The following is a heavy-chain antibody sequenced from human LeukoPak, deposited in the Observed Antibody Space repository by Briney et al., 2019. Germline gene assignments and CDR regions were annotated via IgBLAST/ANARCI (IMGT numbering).Heavy chain of an antibody. V-gene: IGHV1-8*01. J-gene: IGHJ5*02. CDR1: GYTFTSYD. CDR3: AKAGIVATMNADWFDP. Sequence: ASGKVSCKASGYTFTSYDINWVRQATRQWLEWMGWMNPNSGNTGYAQKFKGRVTMTRDTSISTAYMELSSLRSEDTAVYYCAKAGIVATMNADWFDPWGQGTLVTVSS. CDR2: MNPNSGNT. D-gene: IGHD5-12*01.